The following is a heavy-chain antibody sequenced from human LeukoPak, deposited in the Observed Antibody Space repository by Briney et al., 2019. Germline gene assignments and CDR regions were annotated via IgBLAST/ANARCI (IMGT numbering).Heavy chain of an antibody. V-gene: IGHV3-23*01. CDR1: GFTFSSYA. D-gene: IGHD5-24*01. CDR3: ANCRDGSLVDFDH. J-gene: IGHJ4*02. CDR2: ISGSGGST. Sequence: QPGGSLRPSCAASGFTFSSYAMSWVRQAPGKGLEWVSAISGSGGSTYYADSVKGRFTISRDNSKNTLYLQMNSLRAEDTAVYYCANCRDGSLVDFDHWGQGTLVTVSS.